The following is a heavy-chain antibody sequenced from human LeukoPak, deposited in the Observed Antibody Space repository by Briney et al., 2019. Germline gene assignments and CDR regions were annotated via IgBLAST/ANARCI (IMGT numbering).Heavy chain of an antibody. V-gene: IGHV4-61*01. Sequence: SETLSLTCTVSGGSVSSGSYYWSWIRQPPGKGLEWIGYIYYSGSTNYNPSLKSRVTISVDTSKNQFSLKLSSVTAADTAVYYCARAPYYDFWSGYGFFDYWGQGTLVTVSS. CDR3: ARAPYYDFWSGYGFFDY. CDR2: IYYSGST. CDR1: GGSVSSGSYY. J-gene: IGHJ4*02. D-gene: IGHD3-3*01.